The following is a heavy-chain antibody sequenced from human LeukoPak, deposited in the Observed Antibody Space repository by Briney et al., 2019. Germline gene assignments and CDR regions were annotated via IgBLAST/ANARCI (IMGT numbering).Heavy chain of an antibody. J-gene: IGHJ4*02. CDR3: AREDYYAFSY. CDR1: GGSFSGYY. CDR2: INHSGST. D-gene: IGHD3-10*01. Sequence: SETLSLTCAVYGGSFSGYYWSWIRQPPGKGLEWIGEINHSGSTNYNPSLKSRVTISVDKSKNQFSLKLSSVTAADTVVYYCAREDYYAFSYWGQGTLVTVSS. V-gene: IGHV4-34*01.